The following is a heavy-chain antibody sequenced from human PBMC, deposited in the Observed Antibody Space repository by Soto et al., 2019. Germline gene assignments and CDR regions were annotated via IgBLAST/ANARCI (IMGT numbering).Heavy chain of an antibody. V-gene: IGHV4-39*07. CDR1: GGSISSSGYY. J-gene: IGHJ4*02. Sequence: SETLSLTCTVSGGSISSSGYYWGWIRQPPGKGLEWIGNIYYSGSTYYNPSLKSRVTISVDTSKNQFSLKLSSVTAADTAVYYCARVGIVGTRALDYWGQGALVTVSS. D-gene: IGHD1-26*01. CDR2: IYYSGST. CDR3: ARVGIVGTRALDY.